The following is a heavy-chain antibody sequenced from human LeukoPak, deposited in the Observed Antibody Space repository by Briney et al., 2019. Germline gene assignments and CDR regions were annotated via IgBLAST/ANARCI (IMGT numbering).Heavy chain of an antibody. D-gene: IGHD1-26*01. V-gene: IGHV3-30*04. CDR3: HSRMGATWGYFDY. Sequence: GRSLRLSCAASGFTFSSYAMHWVRQAPGKGLEWVAVISYDGSNKYYADSVKGRFTISRDNPKNTLYLQMNSLRAEDTAVYYCHSRMGATWGYFDYWGQGTLVTVSS. CDR1: GFTFSSYA. J-gene: IGHJ4*02. CDR2: ISYDGSNK.